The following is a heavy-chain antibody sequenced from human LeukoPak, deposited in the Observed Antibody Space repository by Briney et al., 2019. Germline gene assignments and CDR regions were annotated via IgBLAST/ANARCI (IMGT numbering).Heavy chain of an antibody. CDR2: IYSGGST. V-gene: IGHV3-66*04. J-gene: IGHJ4*02. D-gene: IGHD5-24*01. Sequence: GGSLRLSCAASGFTVSSNYMSWVRQAPGKGLEWVSVIYSGGSTYYADSVKGRFTISRDNSKNTLYLQMNSLRAEDTAVYYCARHLSVEMATGGIDYWGQGTLVTVSS. CDR3: ARHLSVEMATGGIDY. CDR1: GFTVSSNY.